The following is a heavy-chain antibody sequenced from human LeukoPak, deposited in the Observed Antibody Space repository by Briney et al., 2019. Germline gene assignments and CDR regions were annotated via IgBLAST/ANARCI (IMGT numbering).Heavy chain of an antibody. CDR3: AKERWQQWLGDAFDI. Sequence: GGSLRLSCAASGFTFRTYWMHWVRQAPGKGLVWVSRINTDGRTTNYADSVKGRFTISRDNSKNTLYLQMNSLRAEDTAVYYCAKERWQQWLGDAFDIWGQGTMVTVSS. D-gene: IGHD6-19*01. CDR2: INTDGRTT. V-gene: IGHV3-74*01. J-gene: IGHJ3*02. CDR1: GFTFRTYW.